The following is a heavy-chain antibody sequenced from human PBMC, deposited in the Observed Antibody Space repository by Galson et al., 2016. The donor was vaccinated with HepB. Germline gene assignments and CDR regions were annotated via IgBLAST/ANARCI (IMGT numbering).Heavy chain of an antibody. CDR2: ISGSSDYI. CDR3: ARLGTSEDYFAY. D-gene: IGHD3-16*01. CDR1: GFTFRDYY. Sequence: SLRLSCAASGFTFRDYYRSWIRQAPGKGLEWVSLISGSSDYIYYADSVKGRITISRDNVKNSLYLQMNSLRAEDTAVYYCARLGTSEDYFAYWGQGTLVTASS. V-gene: IGHV3-11*01. J-gene: IGHJ4*02.